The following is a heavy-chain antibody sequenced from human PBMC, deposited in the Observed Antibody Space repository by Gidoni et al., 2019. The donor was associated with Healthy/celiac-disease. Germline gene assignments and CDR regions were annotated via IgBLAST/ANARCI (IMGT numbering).Heavy chain of an antibody. V-gene: IGHV3-48*03. CDR3: ARDPHDSGWYLWAFDY. CDR1: GFPFSSYE. Sequence: EVQLVASGGGLVQPGGSLRLSCAASGFPFSSYEMNWGRQAPGKGLEWVSYISSSGSTIYYADSVKGRFTISRDNAKNSLYLQMNSLRAEDTAVYYCARDPHDSGWYLWAFDYWGQGTLVTVSS. D-gene: IGHD6-19*01. J-gene: IGHJ4*02. CDR2: ISSSGSTI.